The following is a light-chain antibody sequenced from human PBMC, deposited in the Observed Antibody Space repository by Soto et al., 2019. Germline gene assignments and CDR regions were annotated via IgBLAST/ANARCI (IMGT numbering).Light chain of an antibody. CDR3: QQTNSFPWT. V-gene: IGKV1-12*01. J-gene: IGKJ1*01. Sequence: DIQMTQSPSSVSASVGDIVTITCRASQDIGSWLAWYQQKPGKAPKLLIYGSSNLQGGVPLRFSGSGSGTEFSVTITGLQPEDFATYFCQQTNSFPWTFDQGTKVEIK. CDR1: QDIGSW. CDR2: GSS.